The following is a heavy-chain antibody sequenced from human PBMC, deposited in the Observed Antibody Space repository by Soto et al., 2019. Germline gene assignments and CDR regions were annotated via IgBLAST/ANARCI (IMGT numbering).Heavy chain of an antibody. V-gene: IGHV3-30*18. CDR2: ISYDGSNK. CDR3: AKADVVWPCGDYYGMDV. Sequence: QVQLVESGGGVVQPGWSLRLSCAASGFTFSSYGMHWVRQAPGKGLEGVAVISYDGSNKYYADSVKGRFTISSDNSKNKLNQQRNSLRAEDTAVYYCAKADVVWPCGDYYGMDVWGQGTTVTVSS. CDR1: GFTFSSYG. J-gene: IGHJ6*02. D-gene: IGHD1-26*01.